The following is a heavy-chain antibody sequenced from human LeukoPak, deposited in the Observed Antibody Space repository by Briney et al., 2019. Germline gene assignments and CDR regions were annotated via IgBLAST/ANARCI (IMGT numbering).Heavy chain of an antibody. CDR3: AKGGIYSYGPLDY. Sequence: GGSLRLSCAASGFTFSSYAMHWVRQAPGKGLEYVSAITSNGGSTYYANSVKGRFTISRDNSKNTLYLQMGSLRAEDMAVYYCAKGGIYSYGPLDYWGQGTLVTVSS. CDR1: GFTFSSYA. V-gene: IGHV3-64*01. J-gene: IGHJ4*02. D-gene: IGHD5-18*01. CDR2: ITSNGGST.